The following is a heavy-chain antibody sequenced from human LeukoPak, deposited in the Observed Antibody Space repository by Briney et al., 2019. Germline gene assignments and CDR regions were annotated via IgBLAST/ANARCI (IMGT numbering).Heavy chain of an antibody. CDR3: ARGTLSFLVGASPAEY. D-gene: IGHD1-26*01. J-gene: IGHJ4*02. V-gene: IGHV4-39*07. Sequence: PSETLSLTCTVSGGSISSSSYCWGWIRQSPGKGLEWIGSIYYSGSTYYNPSLKSRVAISVDTSKNQFSLKLSSVTAADTAVYYCARGTLSFLVGASPAEYWGQGTLVTVSS. CDR1: GGSISSSSYC. CDR2: IYYSGST.